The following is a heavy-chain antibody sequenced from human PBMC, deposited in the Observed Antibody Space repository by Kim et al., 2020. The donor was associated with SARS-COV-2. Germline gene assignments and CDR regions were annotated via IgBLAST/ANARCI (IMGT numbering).Heavy chain of an antibody. CDR3: ARGGTNFDY. J-gene: IGHJ4*02. CDR2: T. D-gene: IGHD2-2*01. Sequence: TTDNTTLKSRVTISVDTCKTQFTLKLSSVTAADTAVYYCARGGTNFDYWGQGTLVTVSS. V-gene: IGHV4-59*09.